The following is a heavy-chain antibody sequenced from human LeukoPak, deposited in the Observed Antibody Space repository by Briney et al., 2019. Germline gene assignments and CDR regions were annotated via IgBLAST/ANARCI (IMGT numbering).Heavy chain of an antibody. J-gene: IGHJ4*02. Sequence: SETLSLTCTVSRGSISSSSYYWGWIRQPPGKGLEWIGTIYYTGSTYYNPPLKSRVTISVDTSKNQFSLKLSSVTAADTAVYYCARQYSDDYFDYWGQGTLVTVSS. CDR1: RGSISSSSYY. D-gene: IGHD2-15*01. CDR2: IYYTGST. V-gene: IGHV4-39*01. CDR3: ARQYSDDYFDY.